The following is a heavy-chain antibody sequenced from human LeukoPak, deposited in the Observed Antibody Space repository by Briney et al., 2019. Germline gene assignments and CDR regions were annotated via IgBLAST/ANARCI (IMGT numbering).Heavy chain of an antibody. CDR2: INTDGSST. Sequence: PGGSLRLSCAASGFTVSSNYMSWVRQAPGKGLVWVSRINTDGSSTTYADSVKGRFTISRDNAKNTVYLQMNSLRAEDTAVYYCAAGGFKLNYWGQGTLVTVSS. J-gene: IGHJ4*02. CDR1: GFTVSSNY. CDR3: AAGGFKLNY. V-gene: IGHV3-74*01. D-gene: IGHD3-16*01.